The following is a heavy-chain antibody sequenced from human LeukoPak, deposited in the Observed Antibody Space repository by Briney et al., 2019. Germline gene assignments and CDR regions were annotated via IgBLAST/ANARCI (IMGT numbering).Heavy chain of an antibody. D-gene: IGHD2-2*01. J-gene: IGHJ4*02. Sequence: ASVKVSCKASGYTFTSYGISWVRQAPGQGLEWMGWISAYNGNTNYAQKLQGRVTMTTDTSTSTAYMELRSLRSDDTAVYYCAGSGLLCSSTSCYDYWGQGTLVTVSS. CDR3: AGSGLLCSSTSCYDY. CDR1: GYTFTSYG. V-gene: IGHV1-18*01. CDR2: ISAYNGNT.